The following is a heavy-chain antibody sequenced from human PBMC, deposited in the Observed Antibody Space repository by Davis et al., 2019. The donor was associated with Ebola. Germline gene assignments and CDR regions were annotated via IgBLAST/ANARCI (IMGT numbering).Heavy chain of an antibody. J-gene: IGHJ3*02. CDR2: IYYSGSP. CDR1: GGSVSSGGYY. Sequence: SETLSLTCTVSGGSVSSGGYYWNWIRQPPGKGLEWIGYIYYSGSPNYNPSLQSRVTISLDTSKNQFSLKLSSVTAADTAVYYCAGGGYYYNSGGYYYIDSFNIWGQGTLVTVSP. D-gene: IGHD3-22*01. CDR3: AGGGYYYNSGGYYYIDSFNI. V-gene: IGHV4-61*08.